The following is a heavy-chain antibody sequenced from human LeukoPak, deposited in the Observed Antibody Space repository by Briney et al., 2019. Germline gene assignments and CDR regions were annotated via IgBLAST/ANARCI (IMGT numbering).Heavy chain of an antibody. CDR2: IIPILGIA. V-gene: IGHV1-69*04. CDR1: GGTFNSYA. D-gene: IGHD3-10*01. J-gene: IGHJ4*02. Sequence: ASVKVSCKASGGTFNSYAISWVRQAPGQGLEWMGRIIPILGIANYAQKFQGRVTITADKSTSTAYMELSSLRSEDTAVYYCARDPDYYGSGPFDYWGQGTLVTVSS. CDR3: ARDPDYYGSGPFDY.